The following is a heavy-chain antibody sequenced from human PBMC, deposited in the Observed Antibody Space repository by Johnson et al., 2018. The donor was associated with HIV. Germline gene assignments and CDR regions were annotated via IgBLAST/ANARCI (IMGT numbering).Heavy chain of an antibody. CDR1: GFTVSTYH. CDR2: IYDGGRT. V-gene: IGHV3-53*01. CDR3: ARGRGYIAPKLSGGAAFDI. Sequence: VQLVESGGGLIQPGESLRLSCAASGFTVSTYHMSWVRQAPGKGLEWVSVIYDGGRTYYGDSVKGRFTISGDTSKNTLHLEMNSLRAEDTAMYYCARGRGYIAPKLSGGAAFDIWGQGTLVTVSS. J-gene: IGHJ3*02. D-gene: IGHD5-18*01.